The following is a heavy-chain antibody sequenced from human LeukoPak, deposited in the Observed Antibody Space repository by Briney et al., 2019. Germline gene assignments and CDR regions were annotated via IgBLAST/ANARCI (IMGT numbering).Heavy chain of an antibody. CDR2: INPSGGST. D-gene: IGHD5-18*01. CDR1: GYTFTIYY. Sequence: ASVKVSFKASGYTFTIYYMHWVRQAPGQGLEWMGIINPSGGSTSYAQKFQGRVTMTRDTSTSTVYMELSSLRSEDTAVYYCATHTAMALDAFDIGGQGTMVTVSS. J-gene: IGHJ3*02. CDR3: ATHTAMALDAFDI. V-gene: IGHV1-46*01.